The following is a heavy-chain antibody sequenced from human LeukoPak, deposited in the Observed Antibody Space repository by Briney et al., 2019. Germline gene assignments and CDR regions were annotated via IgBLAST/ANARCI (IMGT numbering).Heavy chain of an antibody. J-gene: IGHJ4*02. CDR3: ARVRIVGAMAWSHYFDY. CDR2: INSDGSST. Sequence: PGGSLRLSCAASGFTFSSYWMHWVRQAPGKGLVWVSRINSDGSSTSYADSVKGRFTISRDNAKNTLYLQMNSLRAEDTAVYYCARVRIVGAMAWSHYFDYWGQGTPVTVSS. CDR1: GFTFSSYW. D-gene: IGHD1-26*01. V-gene: IGHV3-74*01.